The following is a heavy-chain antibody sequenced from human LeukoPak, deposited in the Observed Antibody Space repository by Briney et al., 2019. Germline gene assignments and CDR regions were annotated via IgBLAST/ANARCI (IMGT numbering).Heavy chain of an antibody. CDR2: IYRTGST. D-gene: IGHD3-10*01. Sequence: SETLSLTCTVSSYSISSDYYWGWIRQPPGKGLEWIGNIYRTGSTYYNPSLTSRVTISIDTSKNQFSLKLSSVTAADTAVYYCARDLSITMIRGVTFDYWGQGALVTVSS. CDR3: ARDLSITMIRGVTFDY. J-gene: IGHJ4*02. V-gene: IGHV4-38-2*02. CDR1: SYSISSDYY.